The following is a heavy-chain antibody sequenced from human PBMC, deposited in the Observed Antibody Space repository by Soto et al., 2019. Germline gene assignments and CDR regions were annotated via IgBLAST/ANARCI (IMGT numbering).Heavy chain of an antibody. CDR2: IRSGGTT. D-gene: IGHD2-8*01. Sequence: EVQLVESGGDLVQPGGSLRLSCAASGFSVSSKYMSWVRQAPGKGLEWVSLIRSGGTTYYAGSVKGRFTISRAYSEDTLFPQMNSLGVEETAVDYCTRDDVHFNGDRYYGVPMDVWGKGTTVTVSA. J-gene: IGHJ6*04. CDR1: GFSVSSKY. CDR3: TRDDVHFNGDRYYGVPMDV. V-gene: IGHV3-66*01.